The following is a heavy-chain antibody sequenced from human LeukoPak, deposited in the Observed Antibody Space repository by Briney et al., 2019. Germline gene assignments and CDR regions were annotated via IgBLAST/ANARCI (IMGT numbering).Heavy chain of an antibody. CDR1: GDSVSINSAA. J-gene: IGHJ5*02. CDR2: TYYRSKWYN. CDR3: ARVPGSEGRFDP. Sequence: SQTLSLTCALSGDSVSINSAAWNWIRQSPSRGLEWLGRTYYRSKWYNDYAVSVKSRITINPDTSKNQFSLQLNSVTPEDTAVYYCARVPGSEGRFDPWGQGTLVTVSS. D-gene: IGHD6-25*01. V-gene: IGHV6-1*01.